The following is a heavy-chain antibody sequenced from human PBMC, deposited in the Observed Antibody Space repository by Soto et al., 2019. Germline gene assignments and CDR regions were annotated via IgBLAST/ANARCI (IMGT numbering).Heavy chain of an antibody. CDR1: GGSISSGGYY. D-gene: IGHD3-10*01. CDR3: GFGRFPSPVFDI. J-gene: IGHJ3*02. CDR2: IYYSGST. V-gene: IGHV4-31*03. Sequence: SETLSLTCTVSGGSISSGGYYWSWIRQHPGKGLEWIGYIYYSGSTYYNPSLKSRVTISVDTSKNQFSLKLSSVTAADTAVYYCGFGRFPSPVFDIWGQVKMVTVSS.